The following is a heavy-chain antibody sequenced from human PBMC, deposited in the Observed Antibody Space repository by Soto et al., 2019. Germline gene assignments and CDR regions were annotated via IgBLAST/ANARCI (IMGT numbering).Heavy chain of an antibody. V-gene: IGHV4-59*08. D-gene: IGHD5-12*01. Sequence: PSETLSLTCTVSGGSISSYYWSWIRQPPGKGLEWIGYIYYSGSTNYNPSLKSRVTISVDTSKNQFSLKLSSVTAADTAVYYCARNSGYDSEQDYWGQGTLVTVSS. J-gene: IGHJ4*02. CDR1: GGSISSYY. CDR3: ARNSGYDSEQDY. CDR2: IYYSGST.